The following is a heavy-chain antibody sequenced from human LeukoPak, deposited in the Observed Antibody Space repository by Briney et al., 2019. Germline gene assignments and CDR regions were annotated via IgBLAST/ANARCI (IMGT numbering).Heavy chain of an antibody. J-gene: IGHJ4*02. CDR1: GGSFSGYY. CDR2: INHSGST. Sequence: SETLSLTCAAYGGSFSGYYWSWIRQPPGKGLEWIGEINHSGSTNYSPSLKSRVTISVDTSKNQFSLKLSSVTAADTAVYYCARGQIAAAANFDYWGQGTLVTVSS. V-gene: IGHV4-34*01. D-gene: IGHD6-13*01. CDR3: ARGQIAAAANFDY.